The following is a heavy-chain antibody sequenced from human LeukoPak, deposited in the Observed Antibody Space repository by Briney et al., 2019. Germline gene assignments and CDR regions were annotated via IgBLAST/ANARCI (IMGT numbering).Heavy chain of an antibody. D-gene: IGHD5-18*01. CDR1: GFTFRNAW. V-gene: IGHV3-23*01. J-gene: IGHJ4*02. CDR2: ISGSGGST. Sequence: PGGSLRLSCAASGFTFRNAWMSWVRQVPGKGLEWVSAISGSGGSTYYADSVKGRFTISRDNSKNTLYLQMNSLRAEDTAVYYCAKGYSYGPSKYYFDYWGQGTLVTVSS. CDR3: AKGYSYGPSKYYFDY.